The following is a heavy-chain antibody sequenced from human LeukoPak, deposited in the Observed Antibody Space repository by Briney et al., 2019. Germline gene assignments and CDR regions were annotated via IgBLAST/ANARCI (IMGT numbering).Heavy chain of an antibody. CDR1: GFTFSSYS. Sequence: GGSLRLSCAASGFTFSSYSMNWVRQAPGKGLEWVSSISSSSSYIYYADSVKGRFTISRDNAKNSLYLQMNSLRAEDTAVYYCARALAAARYYYYMDVWGKGTTVTVSS. V-gene: IGHV3-21*01. CDR3: ARALAAARYYYYMDV. J-gene: IGHJ6*03. CDR2: ISSSSSYI. D-gene: IGHD6-13*01.